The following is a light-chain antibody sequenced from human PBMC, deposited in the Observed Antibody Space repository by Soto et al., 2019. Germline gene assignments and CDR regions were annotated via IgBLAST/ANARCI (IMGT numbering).Light chain of an antibody. V-gene: IGKV1-5*01. Sequence: DIRMTQSPSTLSATVGDRVTITCRASQSIGQWVAWFQQKPGKAPKLLIYDAYALERGVPSRFSGSASGTEFTLTISYLQADDFATYFCQQYNTFWTFGQGTTVEI. CDR1: QSIGQW. CDR2: DAY. J-gene: IGKJ1*01. CDR3: QQYNTFWT.